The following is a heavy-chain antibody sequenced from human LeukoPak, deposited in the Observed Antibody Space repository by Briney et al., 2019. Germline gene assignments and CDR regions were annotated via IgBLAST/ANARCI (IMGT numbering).Heavy chain of an antibody. CDR1: GFTFSSYW. V-gene: IGHV3-7*01. Sequence: GGSLRLSCAASGFTFSSYWMSWVRQAPGKGLEWVANIKQDGGEKYYVDSVKGRFTISRDNAKNSLYLQMNSLRAEDTAVYYCAKTGYSSSWFYYYYYYMDVWGKGTTVTVSS. D-gene: IGHD6-13*01. CDR3: AKTGYSSSWFYYYYYYMDV. CDR2: IKQDGGEK. J-gene: IGHJ6*03.